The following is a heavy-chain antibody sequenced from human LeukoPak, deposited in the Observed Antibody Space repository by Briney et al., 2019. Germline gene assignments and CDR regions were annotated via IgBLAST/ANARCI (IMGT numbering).Heavy chain of an antibody. J-gene: IGHJ2*01. CDR1: GFTFSSYW. CDR3: ARWWERGVIIRAWYFDL. V-gene: IGHV3-7*01. D-gene: IGHD3-10*01. Sequence: GGSLRLSCAASGFTFSSYWMSWVRQALGKGLEWVANIKQDGSEEYYVDSVKGRFTISRDNAKNTLYLQMNSLRAEDTAVYYCARWWERGVIIRAWYFDLWGRGTLVTVSS. CDR2: IKQDGSEE.